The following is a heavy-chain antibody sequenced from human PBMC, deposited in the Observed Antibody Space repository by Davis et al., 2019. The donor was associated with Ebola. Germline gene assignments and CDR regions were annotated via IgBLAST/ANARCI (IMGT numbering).Heavy chain of an antibody. CDR2: IKPGGNEN. CDR1: GFTFSKHW. D-gene: IGHD1-14*01. Sequence: GESLKISCAASGFTFSKHWMAWVRQAPGKGLEWVANIKPGGNENLYLDSVWGRFTISRDDAKNSVYLQMNSLRVEDTAVYYCARGHHFGIRTDLFDFWGRGTLVAVSS. J-gene: IGHJ4*02. CDR3: ARGHHFGIRTDLFDF. V-gene: IGHV3-7*01.